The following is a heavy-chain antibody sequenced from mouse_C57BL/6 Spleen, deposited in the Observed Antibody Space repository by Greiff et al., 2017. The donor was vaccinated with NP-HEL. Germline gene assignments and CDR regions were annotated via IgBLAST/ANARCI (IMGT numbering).Heavy chain of an antibody. D-gene: IGHD4-1*01. Sequence: VQGVESGPGLVAPSQSLSITCTVSGFSFTSYGVSWVRQPPGKGLEWLGVICGDGSTNYHSALISRLSISKDNSKSHVFLNLNSLQTDDTATYDCAKQTGPYCFDYWGQGTTLTVSS. V-gene: IGHV2-3*01. CDR2: ICGDGST. J-gene: IGHJ2*01. CDR1: GFSFTSYG. CDR3: AKQTGPYCFDY.